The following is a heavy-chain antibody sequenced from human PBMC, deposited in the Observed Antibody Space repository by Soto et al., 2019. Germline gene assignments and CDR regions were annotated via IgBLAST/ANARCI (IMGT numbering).Heavy chain of an antibody. CDR2: ISGSGGST. D-gene: IGHD4-17*01. CDR3: AKCYGDYFSPKYYFDY. Sequence: PGGSLRLSCAASGFTFSSYAMSWVRQAPGKGLEWVSAISGSGGSTYYADSVKGRFTISRDNSKNTLYLQMNSLRAEDTAVYYCAKCYGDYFSPKYYFDYWGQGTLVTVSS. V-gene: IGHV3-23*01. CDR1: GFTFSSYA. J-gene: IGHJ4*02.